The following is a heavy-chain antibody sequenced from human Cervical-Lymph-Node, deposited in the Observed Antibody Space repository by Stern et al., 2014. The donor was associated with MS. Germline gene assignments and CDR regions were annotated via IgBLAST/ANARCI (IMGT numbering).Heavy chain of an antibody. CDR1: GGPISSDDHY. CDR3: ARTDILLLDY. J-gene: IGHJ4*02. CDR2: ISHSGSS. V-gene: IGHV4-30-4*01. D-gene: IGHD3-22*01. Sequence: QVQLQESGPGLVRPSQTLSLTCTVSGGPISSDDHYWSWVRQPPGKGLEWLGYISHSGSSYFNPSLKRRATMSVDTSKNQFSLKLKSVTAADTAVYYCARTDILLLDYWGQGALVTVSS.